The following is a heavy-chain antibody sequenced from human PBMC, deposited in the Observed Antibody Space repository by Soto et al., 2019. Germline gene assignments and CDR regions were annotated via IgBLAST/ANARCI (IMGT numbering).Heavy chain of an antibody. CDR1: GGSISSYY. J-gene: IGHJ4*02. D-gene: IGHD5-12*01. CDR3: ARVRGRYSGYEVFDY. V-gene: IGHV4-59*01. CDR2: IYYSGST. Sequence: SETLSLTCTVSGGSISSYYWSWIRQPPGKGLEWIGYIYYSGSTNYNPSLKSRVTISVDTSKNQFSLKRSSVTAADTAVYYCARVRGRYSGYEVFDYWGQGTLVTVSS.